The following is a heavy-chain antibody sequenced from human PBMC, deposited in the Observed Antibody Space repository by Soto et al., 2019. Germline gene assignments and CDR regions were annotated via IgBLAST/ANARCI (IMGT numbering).Heavy chain of an antibody. CDR1: GYIFSANY. CDR2: INPHSGAT. V-gene: IGHV1-2*02. CDR3: VRADALGFSNWFDP. J-gene: IGHJ5*02. D-gene: IGHD3-10*01. Sequence: ASVKVSCKASGYIFSANYIHWVRQAPGQGLEWLGWINPHSGATNYAQKFLGRVTMSADTSASTAYMDLGRLKSDDTAVYYCVRADALGFSNWFDPWGRGTLVTVSS.